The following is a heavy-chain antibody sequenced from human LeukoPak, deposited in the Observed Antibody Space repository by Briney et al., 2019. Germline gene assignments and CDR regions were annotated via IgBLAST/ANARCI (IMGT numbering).Heavy chain of an antibody. J-gene: IGHJ4*02. CDR2: ISYDGSNK. V-gene: IGHV3-30-3*01. Sequence: PGGSLRLSCAASGVTFSSYAMHWVRQAPGKGLEWVAVISYDGSNKYYADSVKGRFTISRDNAKNSLYLQMNSLRAEDTAVYYCARPGVAYRGGDDYWGQGTLVTVSS. CDR1: GVTFSSYA. D-gene: IGHD3-3*01. CDR3: ARPGVAYRGGDDY.